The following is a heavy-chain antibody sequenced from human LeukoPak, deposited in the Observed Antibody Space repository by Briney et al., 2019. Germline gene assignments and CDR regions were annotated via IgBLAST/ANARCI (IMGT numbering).Heavy chain of an antibody. D-gene: IGHD3-3*01. J-gene: IGHJ4*02. Sequence: SETLSLTCTVSGGSISSYYWSWIRQPPGKGLEWIGYIYYSRSTNYNPSLKSRVTISVDTSKNQFSLKLSSVTAADTAVYYCARGGGSRITIFGVVINDFDYWGQGTLVAVSS. CDR3: ARGGGSRITIFGVVINDFDY. CDR1: GGSISSYY. V-gene: IGHV4-59*01. CDR2: IYYSRST.